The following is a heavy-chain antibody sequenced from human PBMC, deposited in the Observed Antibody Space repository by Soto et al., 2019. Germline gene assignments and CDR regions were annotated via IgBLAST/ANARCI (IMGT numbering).Heavy chain of an antibody. CDR3: ARRNRAEAAAGTGGYYFDY. Sequence: EVQLVESGGGLVQPGGSLRLSCAASGFTFSSYSMNWVRQAPGKGLEWVSYISSSSSTIYYADSVKGRFTISRDNAKNSLYLQMNSLRDEDTAVYYCARRNRAEAAAGTGGYYFDYWGQGTLVTVSS. CDR1: GFTFSSYS. V-gene: IGHV3-48*02. CDR2: ISSSSSTI. J-gene: IGHJ4*02. D-gene: IGHD6-13*01.